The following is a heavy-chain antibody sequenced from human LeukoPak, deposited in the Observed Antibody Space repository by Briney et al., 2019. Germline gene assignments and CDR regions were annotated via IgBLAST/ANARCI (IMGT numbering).Heavy chain of an antibody. CDR2: IYSGGST. V-gene: IGHV3-53*01. CDR1: GFTVSSNY. CDR3: ARVSSGNNLDY. Sequence: GGSLRLSCAASGFTVSSNYMSWVRQAPGKGLEWVSVIYSGGSTYYADSVKGRFTISRDNSKDTLYLQMNSLRAEDTAVYYCARVSSGNNLDYWGQGTLVTVSS. J-gene: IGHJ4*02. D-gene: IGHD3-22*01.